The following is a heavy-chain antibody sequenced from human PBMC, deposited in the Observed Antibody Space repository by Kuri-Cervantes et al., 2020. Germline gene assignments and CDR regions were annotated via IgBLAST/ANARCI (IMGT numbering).Heavy chain of an antibody. CDR1: GFTFSRYD. Sequence: GGSLRLSCAASGFTFSRYDIHWVRQAPDSGLECVAGIPCDGSHKYHADSVKGRFTISRDNSKKTLSLQMNSLGAGDAAVYFCANDGGQGGFDPWGQGTLVTVSS. V-gene: IGHV3-30*18. D-gene: IGHD3-16*01. J-gene: IGHJ5*02. CDR3: ANDGGQGGFDP. CDR2: IPCDGSHK.